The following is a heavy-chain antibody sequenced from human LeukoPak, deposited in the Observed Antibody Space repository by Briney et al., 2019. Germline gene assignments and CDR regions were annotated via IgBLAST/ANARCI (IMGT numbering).Heavy chain of an antibody. D-gene: IGHD3-10*01. CDR3: ARDWAGSSYDY. V-gene: IGHV3-21*01. CDR2: ISSTSSYI. J-gene: IGHJ4*02. CDR1: GFTFSSYS. Sequence: GGSLRLSCAASGFTFSSYSVHWVRQTPGKGLEWVSSISSTSSYIYYADSVKGRFTISRDNAKNTVYLQMKSLRAEDTAVYYCARDWAGSSYDYWGQGTRVTVSS.